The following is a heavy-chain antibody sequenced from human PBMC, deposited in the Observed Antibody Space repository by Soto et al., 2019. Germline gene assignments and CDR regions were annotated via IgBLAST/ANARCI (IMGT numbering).Heavy chain of an antibody. CDR3: AKDRFVVVVPAAPFDY. CDR2: ISGSGDRT. CDR1: GFSFSKYV. Sequence: GGSLRLSCAASGFSFSKYVMSWVRQAPGKGLEWVSSISGSGDRTEYTDSVKGRFTISRDNSKNTLYLQMNSLRGEDTAVYYCAKDRFVVVVPAAPFDYWGQGTLVTVSS. V-gene: IGHV3-23*01. D-gene: IGHD2-2*01. J-gene: IGHJ4*02.